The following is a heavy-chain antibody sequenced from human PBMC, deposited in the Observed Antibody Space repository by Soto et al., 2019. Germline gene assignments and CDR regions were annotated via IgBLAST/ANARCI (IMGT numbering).Heavy chain of an antibody. J-gene: IGHJ4*02. CDR3: AYYDSSGYYAHLH. V-gene: IGHV4-59*06. D-gene: IGHD3-22*01. CDR1: GGSISSYY. CDR2: IYYSGST. Sequence: PSETLSLTCTVSGGSISSYYWSWIRQPPGKGLEWIGYIYYSGSTYYNPSLKSRVTISVDTSKNQFSLKLSSVTAADTAVYYCAYYDSSGYYAHLHWGQGTLVTVSS.